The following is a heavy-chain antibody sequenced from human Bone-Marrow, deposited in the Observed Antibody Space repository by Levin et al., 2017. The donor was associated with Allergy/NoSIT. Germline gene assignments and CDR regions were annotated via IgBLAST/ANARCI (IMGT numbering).Heavy chain of an antibody. CDR2: ISGSGITT. J-gene: IGHJ4*02. Sequence: GESLKISCAASGFTFSSYAMNWVRQAPGKGLEWVSAISGSGITTYYADSVKGRFTISRDNSKNTLYLQMNSLRAEDTAVYFCAWCSSGYYYFDYWGQGTLVTVSS. CDR1: GFTFSSYA. D-gene: IGHD3-22*01. V-gene: IGHV3-23*01. CDR3: AWCSSGYYYFDY.